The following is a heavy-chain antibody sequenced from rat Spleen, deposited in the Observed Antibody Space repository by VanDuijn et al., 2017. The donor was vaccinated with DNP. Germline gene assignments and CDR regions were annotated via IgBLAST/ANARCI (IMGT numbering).Heavy chain of an antibody. Sequence: EVQLVESGGDLVQPGRSLKLSCVASGFTFNNYWMGWVRQAPGKELEWIGEINVDGSIMNYSPSLRDKVSFSRDNGQSTLYLQMDSLRSEDTATYYCTTGGAAAYWGQGTLVTVSS. J-gene: IGHJ3*01. D-gene: IGHD1-2*01. V-gene: IGHV4-2*01. CDR1: GFTFNNYW. CDR3: TTGGAAAY. CDR2: INVDGSIM.